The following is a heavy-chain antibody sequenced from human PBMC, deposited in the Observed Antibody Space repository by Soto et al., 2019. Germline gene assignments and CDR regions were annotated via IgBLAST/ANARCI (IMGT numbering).Heavy chain of an antibody. V-gene: IGHV4-59*01. J-gene: IGHJ3*02. CDR3: ARARSSGWYRADAFDI. Sequence: SETLSLTCTVSGGSISSYYWSWIRQPPGKGLKWIGYIYYSGSTNYNPSLKSRVTISVDTSKNQFSLKLSSVTAADTAVYYCARARSSGWYRADAFDIWGQGTMVTVSS. CDR1: GGSISSYY. CDR2: IYYSGST. D-gene: IGHD6-19*01.